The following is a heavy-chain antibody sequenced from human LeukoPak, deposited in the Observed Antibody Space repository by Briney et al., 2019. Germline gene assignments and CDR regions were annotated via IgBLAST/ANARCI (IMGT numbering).Heavy chain of an antibody. V-gene: IGHV6-1*01. D-gene: IGHD3-3*02. Sequence: SQTLSLTCAISGDSVSSNRAAWNWIRQSPSRGLEWLGRTYYRSKWRNDYAVPVKGRITINPDTSKNQFSLQLNSVTPEDTAVYYCGRGFSESTPGAFDIWGQGTMVTVSS. CDR1: GDSVSSNRAA. J-gene: IGHJ3*02. CDR3: GRGFSESTPGAFDI. CDR2: TYYRSKWRN.